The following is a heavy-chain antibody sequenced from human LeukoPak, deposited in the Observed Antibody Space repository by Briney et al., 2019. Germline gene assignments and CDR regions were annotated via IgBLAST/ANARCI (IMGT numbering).Heavy chain of an antibody. D-gene: IGHD6-19*01. CDR2: MSSSGGST. CDR3: VREGYSSSFGY. J-gene: IGHJ4*02. V-gene: IGHV3-23*01. CDR1: GFTLGNYA. Sequence: GGSLRLSCVASGFTLGNYAMSWVRQAPGKGLEWVSSMSSSGGSTYYADSVRGRFTISRDTSKNTLYLQMNSLRAEDTAVYYCVREGYSSSFGYWGQGTLVTVSS.